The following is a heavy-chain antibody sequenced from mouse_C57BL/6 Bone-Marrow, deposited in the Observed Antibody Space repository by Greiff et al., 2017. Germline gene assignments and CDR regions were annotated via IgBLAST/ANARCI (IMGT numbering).Heavy chain of an antibody. Sequence: EVQLVESGPGLAKPSQTLSLTCSVTGYSITSDYWNWIRKFPGNKLEYMGYISYSGSTYYNPSLKSRISITRDTYKNQYYLQLNSVTTEDTATYYCARVYGSSYWYFDVWGTGTTVTVSS. D-gene: IGHD1-1*01. CDR3: ARVYGSSYWYFDV. J-gene: IGHJ1*03. CDR2: ISYSGST. V-gene: IGHV3-8*01. CDR1: GYSITSDY.